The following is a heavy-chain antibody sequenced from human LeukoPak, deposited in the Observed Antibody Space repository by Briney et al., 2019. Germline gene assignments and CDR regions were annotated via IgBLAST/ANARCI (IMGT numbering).Heavy chain of an antibody. CDR2: IFHSGST. CDR3: ASGSGSYHHGY. CDR1: GGSISSSNW. D-gene: IGHD3-10*01. V-gene: IGHV4-4*02. Sequence: SETLSLTCTVSGGSISSSNWWSWVRQPPGKGLEWIGEIFHSGSTNYNPSLKSRVIISVDKSKNQFSLKLNSVTAADTAVYYCASGSGSYHHGYWGQGTLVTVSS. J-gene: IGHJ4*02.